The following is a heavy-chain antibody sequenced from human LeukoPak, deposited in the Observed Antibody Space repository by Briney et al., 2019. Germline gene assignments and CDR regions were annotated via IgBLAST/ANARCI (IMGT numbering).Heavy chain of an antibody. CDR3: ARELPLRYFDWLLYYYYGMDV. D-gene: IGHD3-9*01. CDR2: ISYDGSNK. V-gene: IGHV3-30*04. J-gene: IGHJ6*04. CDR1: GFTFSSYA. Sequence: SLSLSCAASGFTFSSYAMHWVRHAPRKGLEWVAVISYDGSNKYYADSVKGRFTIPRDNSKNTLYMQMNRLRAEDTAVYHCARELPLRYFDWLLYYYYGMDVWGKGTTVTVSS.